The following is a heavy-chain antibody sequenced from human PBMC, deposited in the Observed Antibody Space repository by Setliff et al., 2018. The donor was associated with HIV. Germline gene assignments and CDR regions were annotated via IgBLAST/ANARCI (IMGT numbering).Heavy chain of an antibody. D-gene: IGHD3-10*01. CDR3: ARVYYYGSPHMDV. CDR1: GGSISRGNHF. CDR2: IYTNGST. Sequence: PSETLSLTCTVSGGSISRGNHFWTWIRQPAGKGLEWIGRIYTNGSTNYNPSLKSRVTISVDTSKNQFSLKLSSVTAADTAVYYCARVYYYGSPHMDVWGKGTTVTVSS. J-gene: IGHJ6*03. V-gene: IGHV4-61*02.